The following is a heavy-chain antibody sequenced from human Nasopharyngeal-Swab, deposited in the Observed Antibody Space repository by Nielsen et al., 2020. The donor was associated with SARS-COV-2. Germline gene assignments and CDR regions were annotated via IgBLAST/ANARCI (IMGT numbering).Heavy chain of an antibody. CDR2: ISGSGGST. CDR3: AKVSSPYDFWSGYYTSYYYMDV. J-gene: IGHJ6*03. V-gene: IGHV3-23*01. CDR1: GFTFSSYA. D-gene: IGHD3-3*01. Sequence: GRSLRLSCAASGFTFSSYAMSWVRQAPGKGLEWVSAISGSGGSTYYADSVKGRFTISRDNSKNTLYLQMNSLRAEDTAVYYCAKVSSPYDFWSGYYTSYYYMDVWGKGTTVTVSS.